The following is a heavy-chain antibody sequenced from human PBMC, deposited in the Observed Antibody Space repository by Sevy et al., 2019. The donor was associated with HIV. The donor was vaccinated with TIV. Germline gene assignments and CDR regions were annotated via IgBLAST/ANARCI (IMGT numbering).Heavy chain of an antibody. CDR2: ISNSGTTI. Sequence: GGSLRLSCAASGFTFSSYEMNWVRQAPGKGLEWVSYISNSGTTISYSDSVKGRFTISRDNARNSLYLQMNSLRAEDTAVYYSARDLPPSETTVAHFDCWGQGTLVTVSS. CDR1: GFTFSSYE. CDR3: ARDLPPSETTVAHFDC. J-gene: IGHJ4*02. V-gene: IGHV3-48*03. D-gene: IGHD4-17*01.